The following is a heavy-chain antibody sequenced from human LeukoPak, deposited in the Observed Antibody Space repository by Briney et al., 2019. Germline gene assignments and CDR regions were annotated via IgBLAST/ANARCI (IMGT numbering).Heavy chain of an antibody. CDR1: GFTFSSYA. D-gene: IGHD5-18*01. J-gene: IGHJ4*02. V-gene: IGHV3-66*01. Sequence: GGSLRLSCAASGFTFSSYAMSWVRQAPGKGLEWVSVIYSGGSTYYADSVKGRFTISRDNSKNTLYLQMNSLRAEDTAVYYCARGGYSYGYGGDYWGQGTLVTVSS. CDR2: IYSGGST. CDR3: ARGGYSYGYGGDY.